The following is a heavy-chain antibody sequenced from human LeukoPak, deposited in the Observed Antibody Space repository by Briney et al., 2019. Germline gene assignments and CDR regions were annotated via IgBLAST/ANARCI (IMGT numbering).Heavy chain of an antibody. J-gene: IGHJ6*02. D-gene: IGHD1-26*01. CDR3: ARGRSNYYGMDV. CDR2: INHSGST. Sequence: PSETLSPTCAVYGGSFSDYYWSWIRQPPGKGLEWIGEINHSGSTNYNPSLKSRVTISVDTSKSQFSLKLSSVTAADTAVYYCARGRSNYYGMDVWGQGTTVTVSS. CDR1: GGSFSDYY. V-gene: IGHV4-34*01.